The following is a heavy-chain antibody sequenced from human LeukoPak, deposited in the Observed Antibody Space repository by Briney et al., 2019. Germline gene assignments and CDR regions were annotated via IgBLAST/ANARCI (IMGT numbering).Heavy chain of an antibody. D-gene: IGHD6-19*01. CDR2: IYYSGST. Sequence: TSETLSLTCTVSGGSISSSSYYWGWIRQPPGKGLEWIGSIYYSGSTYYNPSLKSRVTISVDTSKNQFSLKLSSVTAADTAVYYCARLVAVAGNFDYWGQGTLVTVSS. CDR1: GGSISSSSYY. V-gene: IGHV4-39*01. CDR3: ARLVAVAGNFDY. J-gene: IGHJ4*02.